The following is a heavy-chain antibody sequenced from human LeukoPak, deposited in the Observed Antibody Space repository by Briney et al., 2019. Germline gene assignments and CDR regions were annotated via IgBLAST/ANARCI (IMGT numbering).Heavy chain of an antibody. CDR1: GFTFSSYE. J-gene: IGHJ4*02. Sequence: GGSLRLSCAASGFTFSSYEMNWVRQAPGKGLEWVSYISSSGSTIYYADSVKGRFTISRDNAKNSLYLQMNSLRAEDTAVYYCARGYSSSSLSSGYWGQGTLVTVSS. CDR2: ISSSGSTI. D-gene: IGHD6-6*01. V-gene: IGHV3-48*03. CDR3: ARGYSSSSLSSGY.